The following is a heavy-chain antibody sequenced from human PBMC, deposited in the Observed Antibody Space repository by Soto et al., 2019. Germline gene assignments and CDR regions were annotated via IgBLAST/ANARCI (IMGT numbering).Heavy chain of an antibody. V-gene: IGHV3-30*18. CDR1: GFTFSRYG. D-gene: IGHD3-10*01. J-gene: IGHJ3*02. CDR3: AKDYVSIVTMVRGVIIDAFDI. CDR2: ISYDGSNK. Sequence: GGTLRLSCAASGFTFSRYGMHWVRQAPGKGLEWVAVISYDGSNKYYADSVKGRFTISRDNSKNTLYLQMNSLRAEDTAVYYCAKDYVSIVTMVRGVIIDAFDIWRQGTMVSVTS.